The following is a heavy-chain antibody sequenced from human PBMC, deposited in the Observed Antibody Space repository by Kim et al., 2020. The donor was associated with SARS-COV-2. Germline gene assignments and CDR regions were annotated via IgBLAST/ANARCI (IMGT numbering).Heavy chain of an antibody. Sequence: SETLSLTCTVSGGSISSSNYYWGWIRQPPGKGLEWIGSIYHSGSTYYNPSLKSRLTISVDTSKNHFSLRLSSVTAADTAVYYCASIITLVRGVIRRDFDYWGQGTLVTVSS. CDR1: GGSISSSNYY. D-gene: IGHD3-10*01. J-gene: IGHJ4*02. CDR3: ASIITLVRGVIRRDFDY. CDR2: IYHSGST. V-gene: IGHV4-39*07.